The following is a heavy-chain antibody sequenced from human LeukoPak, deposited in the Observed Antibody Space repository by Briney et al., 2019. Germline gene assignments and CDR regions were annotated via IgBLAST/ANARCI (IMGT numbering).Heavy chain of an antibody. V-gene: IGHV4-4*02. J-gene: IGHJ3*02. D-gene: IGHD6-13*01. Sequence: SGTLSLTCAVSGGSISSTNWWSWVRQPPGKGLEWIGEIYHSGSTNYNPSLNSRVTISVDKSKNQFSLKLSSVTAADTAVYYCARDRIAAAAPTLLDAFDIWGQGTMVTVSS. CDR2: IYHSGST. CDR3: ARDRIAAAAPTLLDAFDI. CDR1: GGSISSTNW.